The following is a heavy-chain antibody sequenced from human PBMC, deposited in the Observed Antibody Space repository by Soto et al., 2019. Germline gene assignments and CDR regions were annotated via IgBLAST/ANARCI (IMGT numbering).Heavy chain of an antibody. V-gene: IGHV1-24*01. Sequence: ASVKVSCKVSGYTLTELSMHWVRQAPGKGLEWMGGFDPEDGETIYAQKFQGRVTMTEDTSTDTAYMELSSLRSEDTAVYYCAESTIFGDPYDAFDIWGQGTMVTVSS. J-gene: IGHJ3*02. CDR3: AESTIFGDPYDAFDI. D-gene: IGHD3-3*01. CDR2: FDPEDGET. CDR1: GYTLTELS.